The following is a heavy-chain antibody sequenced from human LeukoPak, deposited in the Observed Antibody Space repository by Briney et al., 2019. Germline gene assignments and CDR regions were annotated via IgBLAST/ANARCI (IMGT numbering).Heavy chain of an antibody. V-gene: IGHV3-43D*03. D-gene: IGHD5-18*01. CDR1: GFTFDDYA. J-gene: IGHJ4*02. Sequence: GGSLRLSCAASGFTFDDYAMHWVRQAPGKGLEWVSLISWDGGSTYYADSVKGRFTISRDNAKNSLYLQMNSLRAEDTAVYYCARDLSGYSYGYLAPFDYWGQGTLVTVSS. CDR2: ISWDGGST. CDR3: ARDLSGYSYGYLAPFDY.